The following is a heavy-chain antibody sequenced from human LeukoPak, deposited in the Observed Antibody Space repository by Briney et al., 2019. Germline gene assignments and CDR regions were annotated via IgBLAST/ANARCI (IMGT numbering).Heavy chain of an antibody. D-gene: IGHD3-10*01. J-gene: IGHJ3*02. CDR3: AREKITMVRGVIIDDAFDI. V-gene: IGHV4-59*01. CDR2: MYYNGRT. Sequence: SETLSLTCTVSGGSISTYSWSWIRQPPGKGLEWIGVMYYNGRTMYNPSLKSRVTVSVDRSKKQVSLRLNSVSAADTAVYYCAREKITMVRGVIIDDAFDIWGQGTMVTVSS. CDR1: GGSISTYS.